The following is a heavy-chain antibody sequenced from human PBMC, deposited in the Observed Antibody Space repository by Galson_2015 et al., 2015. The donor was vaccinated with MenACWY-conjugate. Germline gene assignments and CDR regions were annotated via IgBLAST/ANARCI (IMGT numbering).Heavy chain of an antibody. CDR2: IKADGSFS. J-gene: IGHJ4*02. V-gene: IGHV3-74*01. CDR3: ERDNNWSFDS. CDR1: GFTFNNYW. D-gene: IGHD1-1*01. Sequence: SLRLSCAASGFTFNNYWMHWVRQPPGKGLEWISYIKADGSFSNYADSVKGRLTISTDNAKNMVYLQMDGLGDEDTAVYFCERDNNWSFDSWGQGTLVTVSS.